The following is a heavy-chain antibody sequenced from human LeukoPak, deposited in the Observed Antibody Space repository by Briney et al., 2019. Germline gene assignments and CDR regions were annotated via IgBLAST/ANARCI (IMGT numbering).Heavy chain of an antibody. CDR1: GYTFTSYG. CDR3: ARYYYDSSGNGNYLDY. V-gene: IGHV7-4-1*02. Sequence: ASVKVSCKASGYTFTSYGVSWVRQAPGQGLEWMGWINTNSGKPTYAQGFTGRFVFSLDTSVSTAYLQISSLKAGDTAVYYCARYYYDSSGNGNYLDYWGQGTLVTVSS. J-gene: IGHJ4*02. D-gene: IGHD3-22*01. CDR2: INTNSGKP.